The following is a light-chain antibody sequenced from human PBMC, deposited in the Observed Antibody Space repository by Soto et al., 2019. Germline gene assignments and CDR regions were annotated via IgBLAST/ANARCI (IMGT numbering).Light chain of an antibody. CDR2: KNN. CDR1: SSNIGSNY. J-gene: IGLJ3*02. V-gene: IGLV1-47*01. Sequence: QAVLTQPPSASGTPGQRVTISCSGSSSNIGSNYVYWYHQLPGTAPKLLIYKNNQRPSGVPDRFSGSKSGTSASLAISGLRSEDEADYYCATWDDSLSGWVFGGGTKLTV. CDR3: ATWDDSLSGWV.